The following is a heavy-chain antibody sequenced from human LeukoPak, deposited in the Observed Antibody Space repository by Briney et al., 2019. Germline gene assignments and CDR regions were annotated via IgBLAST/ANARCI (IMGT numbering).Heavy chain of an antibody. V-gene: IGHV3-66*01. CDR1: EFSVGSNY. CDR3: ARDPWTNSDYDGFDY. Sequence: QTGGSLRLSCAASEFSVGSNYMTWVRQAPGKGLEWVSLIYSGGSTYYADSVKGRFTISRDNSKNTLYLQMNSLRAEDTAVYYCARDPWTNSDYDGFDYWGQGTLVTVSS. CDR2: IYSGGST. D-gene: IGHD5-12*01. J-gene: IGHJ4*02.